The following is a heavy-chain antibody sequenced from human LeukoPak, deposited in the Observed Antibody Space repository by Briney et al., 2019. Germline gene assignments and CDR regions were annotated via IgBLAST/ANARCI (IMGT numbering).Heavy chain of an antibody. V-gene: IGHV1-69*05. CDR3: ASLGGYGGSSVYFDY. D-gene: IGHD4-23*01. CDR2: IIPIFDTA. J-gene: IGHJ4*02. Sequence: GASVKVSCKASGGTFSSYAISWVRQAPGQGLEWMGGIIPIFDTANYAQKFQGRVTITTDESTSTAYMELSSLRSEDTAVYYCASLGGYGGSSVYFDYWGQGTLVTVSS. CDR1: GGTFSSYA.